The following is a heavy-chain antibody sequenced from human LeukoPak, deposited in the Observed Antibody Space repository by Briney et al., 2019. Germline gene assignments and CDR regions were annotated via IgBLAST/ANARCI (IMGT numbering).Heavy chain of an antibody. CDR3: ARDGSGSGIYFDY. D-gene: IGHD3-10*01. V-gene: IGHV4-30-2*01. CDR2: IYHSGST. Sequence: SETLSLTCTVSGGSISSGGYYWSWIRQPPGKGLEWIGYIYHSGSTYYNPALKNRVTISVDRSKNQSSLKLSSVTAADTAVYYCARDGSGSGIYFDYWGQGTLVTVSS. J-gene: IGHJ4*02. CDR1: GGSISSGGYY.